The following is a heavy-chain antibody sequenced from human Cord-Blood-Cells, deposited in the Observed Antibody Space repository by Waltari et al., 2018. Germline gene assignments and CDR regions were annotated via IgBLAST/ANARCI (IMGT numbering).Heavy chain of an antibody. CDR1: GFILSNAW. D-gene: IGHD4-17*01. CDR2: IKSKTVGGTT. J-gene: IGHJ2*01. Sequence: EVQLVESGGGLVKPGGYLRLSCAASGFILSNAWMSWVSKAPGKGVGWVGRIKSKTVGGTTDFAAPVKGRFTISRDDSKNTLYLQMNSLKTEDTAVYYCTTDDYGDYWYFDLWGRGTLVTVSS. CDR3: TTDDYGDYWYFDL. V-gene: IGHV3-15*01.